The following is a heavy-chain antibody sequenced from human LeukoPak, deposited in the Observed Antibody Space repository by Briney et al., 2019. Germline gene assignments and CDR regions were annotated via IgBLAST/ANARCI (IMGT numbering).Heavy chain of an antibody. CDR1: GFTFSNYA. CDR2: ISYDGSNK. D-gene: IGHD5-12*01. J-gene: IGHJ4*02. CDR3: AKGLSMVATTGFDY. V-gene: IGHV3-30*18. Sequence: GGSLGLSCAASGFTFSNYAMHWVRQAPGKGLEWVALISYDGSNKYYADSVKSRFTISRDNYKNTLYLQMNSLRAEDTAVYYCAKGLSMVATTGFDYWGQGTLVTVSS.